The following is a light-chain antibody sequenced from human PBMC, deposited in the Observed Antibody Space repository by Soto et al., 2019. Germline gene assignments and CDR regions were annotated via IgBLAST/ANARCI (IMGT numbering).Light chain of an antibody. CDR1: SNDVGGYNF. Sequence: QSALTQPRSVSGSPGQSVTISCTGTSNDVGGYNFVSWYQQHPGKVPKLFIYDVSRRPSGVPDRFSGSKSGNTASLTISGLKLGDGADYYCSSYAGSYTLVFGGGTRLTVL. J-gene: IGLJ2*01. CDR2: DVS. V-gene: IGLV2-11*01. CDR3: SSYAGSYTLV.